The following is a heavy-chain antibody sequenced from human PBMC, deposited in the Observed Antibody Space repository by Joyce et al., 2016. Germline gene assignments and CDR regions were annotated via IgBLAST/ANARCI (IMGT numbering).Heavy chain of an antibody. CDR1: GGSFSGYY. V-gene: IGHV4-34*01. J-gene: IGHJ4*02. CDR2: INHSGST. D-gene: IGHD4-11*01. Sequence: QVQLQQWGAGLLKPSETLSLTCAVYGGSFSGYYWSWIRQPPGKGLEWIGEINHSGSTNYNPSLESRFTISVDTSKNQFSLRLSSVTAADTAVYYCARGLSAFDYSNYAGYDYWGQGTLVTVSS. CDR3: ARGLSAFDYSNYAGYDY.